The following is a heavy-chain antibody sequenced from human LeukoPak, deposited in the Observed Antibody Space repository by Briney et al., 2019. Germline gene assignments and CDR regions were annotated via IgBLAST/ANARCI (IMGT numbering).Heavy chain of an antibody. Sequence: ASVKVSCKAPGYTFTSYDINRVRQATGQGLEWMGWMNPNSGNTGYAQKFQGRVTITRNTSISTAYMELSSLRSEDTAVYYCARGIRQQLVRQVSYYYMDVWGKGTTVTVSS. D-gene: IGHD6-13*01. CDR3: ARGIRQQLVRQVSYYYMDV. CDR1: GYTFTSYD. V-gene: IGHV1-8*03. CDR2: MNPNSGNT. J-gene: IGHJ6*03.